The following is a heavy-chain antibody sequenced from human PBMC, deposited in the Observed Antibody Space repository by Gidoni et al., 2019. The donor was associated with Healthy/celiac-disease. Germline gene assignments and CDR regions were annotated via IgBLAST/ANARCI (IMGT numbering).Heavy chain of an antibody. CDR2: IYHSGST. Sequence: QVQLQESGPGLVKPSETLSLTCTVSGYSISSGYYWGWIRQPPGKGLEWIGSIYHSGSTYYNPSLKSRVTISVDTSKNQFSLKLSSVTAADTAVYYCARDTAYCSSTSCYLNWFDPWGQGTLVTVSS. J-gene: IGHJ5*02. CDR3: ARDTAYCSSTSCYLNWFDP. V-gene: IGHV4-38-2*02. CDR1: GYSISSGYY. D-gene: IGHD2-2*01.